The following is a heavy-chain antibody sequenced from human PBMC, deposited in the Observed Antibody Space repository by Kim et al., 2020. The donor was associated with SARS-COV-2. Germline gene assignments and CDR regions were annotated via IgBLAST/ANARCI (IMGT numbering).Heavy chain of an antibody. Sequence: ADSVKGRFTIARDNSKNTLYLQMNSLRAEDTAVYYCAKSDTAMSIGLFDYWGQGPLVTVSS. CDR3: AKSDTAMSIGLFDY. V-gene: IGHV3-23*01. D-gene: IGHD5-18*01. J-gene: IGHJ4*02.